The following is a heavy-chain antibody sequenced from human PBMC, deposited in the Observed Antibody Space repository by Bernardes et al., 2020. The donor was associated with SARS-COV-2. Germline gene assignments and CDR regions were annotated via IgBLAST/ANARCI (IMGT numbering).Heavy chain of an antibody. CDR3: ARQSGGGVLRFLEWEYYYYYGMDV. CDR1: GFTFSSYS. J-gene: IGHJ6*02. Sequence: GSLRLSCAASGFTFSSYSMNWVRQAPGKGLEWVSSISSSSSYIYYADSVKGRFTISRDNAKNSLYLQMNSLRAEDTAVYYCARQSGGGVLRFLEWEYYYYYGMDVWGQGTTVTVSS. V-gene: IGHV3-21*01. CDR2: ISSSSSYI. D-gene: IGHD3-3*01.